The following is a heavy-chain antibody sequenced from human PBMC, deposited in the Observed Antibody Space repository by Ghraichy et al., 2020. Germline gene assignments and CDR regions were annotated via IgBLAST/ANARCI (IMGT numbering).Heavy chain of an antibody. CDR2: IYYGGST. V-gene: IGHV4-31*03. CDR1: GGFISSGGYY. D-gene: IGHD3-10*01. Sequence: SETLSLTCTVSGGFISSGGYYWSWIHQHPGKGLEWIGYIYYGGSTYYNPSLKSRVTTSVDTSKNQFSLKLSSVTAADTAVYYCARAPSYYFYFDCWGQGTLVTVSS. J-gene: IGHJ4*02. CDR3: ARAPSYYFYFDC.